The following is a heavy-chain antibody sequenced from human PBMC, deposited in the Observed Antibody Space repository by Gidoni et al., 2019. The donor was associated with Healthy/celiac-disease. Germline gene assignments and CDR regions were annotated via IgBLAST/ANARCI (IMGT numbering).Heavy chain of an antibody. Sequence: QVQLVESGGGWFKPGGSLRLSCAASGFPFSDYYISWIRQAPGKGLGWVSYISSSSSYTNYADSVKGRFTISRDNAKNSLYLQMNSLRAEDTAVYYCARPLGLDAFDIWGQGTMVTVSS. CDR2: ISSSSSYT. V-gene: IGHV3-11*06. J-gene: IGHJ3*02. CDR1: GFPFSDYY. CDR3: ARPLGLDAFDI.